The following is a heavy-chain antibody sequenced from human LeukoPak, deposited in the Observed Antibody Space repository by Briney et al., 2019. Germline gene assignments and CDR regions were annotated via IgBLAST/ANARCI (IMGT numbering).Heavy chain of an antibody. CDR1: GFTFSSYG. J-gene: IGHJ4*02. CDR2: IRGSGGTT. CDR3: ARGRGLGELAVASFDS. Sequence: SGGSLRLSCAASGFTFSSYGMSWVRQAPGKGLEWVSAIRGSGGTTFYADSVKGRFTISRDNSKNTLYLQMNSLRAEDTAVYYCARGRGLGELAVASFDSWGQGILVTVSS. V-gene: IGHV3-23*01. D-gene: IGHD6-19*01.